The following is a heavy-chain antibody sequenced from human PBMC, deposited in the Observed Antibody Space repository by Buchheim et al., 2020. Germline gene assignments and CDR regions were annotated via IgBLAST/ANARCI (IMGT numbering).Heavy chain of an antibody. CDR1: GFTFSTYG. CDR3: AKDGLKKWELRRGSFDS. Sequence: QVQLVESGGGVVQPGMSLRLSCAASGFTFSTYGMHWVRQAPGQGLEWVAGTSYDGSNKYYGDSMKGRFTISRDNSKNTVYLQMNSLRPEDSAVYHCAKDGLKKWELRRGSFDSWGQGAL. CDR2: TSYDGSNK. J-gene: IGHJ4*02. V-gene: IGHV3-30*18. D-gene: IGHD1-26*01.